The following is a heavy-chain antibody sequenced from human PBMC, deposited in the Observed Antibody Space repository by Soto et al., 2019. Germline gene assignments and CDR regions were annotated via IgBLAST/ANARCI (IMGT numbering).Heavy chain of an antibody. J-gene: IGHJ4*02. V-gene: IGHV4-31*03. Sequence: QVQLQESGPGLVKPSQTLALTCSVSGGSISSGGYYWSWIRQLPGKGLEWIGYIYYSGSTHYTPSLKSRVNISVDTSRNQFSLKLTSVTAADTAVYYCAREGWGNSYGLAFDYWGQGKVVTVSS. CDR1: GGSISSGGYY. CDR2: IYYSGST. CDR3: AREGWGNSYGLAFDY. D-gene: IGHD5-18*01.